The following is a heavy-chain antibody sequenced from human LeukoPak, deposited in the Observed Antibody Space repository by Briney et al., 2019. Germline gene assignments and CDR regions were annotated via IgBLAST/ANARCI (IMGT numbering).Heavy chain of an antibody. J-gene: IGHJ5*02. CDR2: ISGSGGIT. D-gene: IGHD1-26*01. CDR3: AKDQGSYYDNWFDP. Sequence: GGSLRLSCAASGFTFSSYAMSWVRQAPGKGLEWVSAISGSGGITCYADSVKGRFTISRDNSKNTLYLQMNSLRAEDTAVYYCAKDQGSYYDNWFDPWGQGTLVTVSS. V-gene: IGHV3-23*01. CDR1: GFTFSSYA.